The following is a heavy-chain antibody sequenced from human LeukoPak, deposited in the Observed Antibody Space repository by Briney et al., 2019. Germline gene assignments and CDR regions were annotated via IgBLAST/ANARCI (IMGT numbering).Heavy chain of an antibody. D-gene: IGHD6-13*01. V-gene: IGHV4-59*08. CDR2: IYYSGST. Sequence: SETLSLTCTVSGGSISSYYWSWIRQPPGKGLEWIGYIYYSGSTNYNPSLKSRVTISVDTSKNQFSLKLSSVTAADTAVYYCARSYLEQLGRSWYVPWLDYWGQGTLVTVSS. CDR3: ARSYLEQLGRSWYVPWLDY. J-gene: IGHJ4*02. CDR1: GGSISSYY.